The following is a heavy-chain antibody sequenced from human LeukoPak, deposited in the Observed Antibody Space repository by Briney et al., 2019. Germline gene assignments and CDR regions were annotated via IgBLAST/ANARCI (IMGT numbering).Heavy chain of an antibody. Sequence: GASVKVSCKASGGTFSSQAFSWVRQAPGQGLEWMGGIIPIFGTASYAQKFQGKVTITAVKSTSTVYMALSSLRSEDTAVYYCARGPDSSTYYYFYWGQGTLVTVSS. D-gene: IGHD3-22*01. J-gene: IGHJ4*02. CDR1: GGTFSSQA. V-gene: IGHV1-69*06. CDR3: ARGPDSSTYYYFY. CDR2: IIPIFGTA.